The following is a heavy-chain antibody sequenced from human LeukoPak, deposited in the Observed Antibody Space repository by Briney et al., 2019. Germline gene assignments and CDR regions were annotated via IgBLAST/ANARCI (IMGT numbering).Heavy chain of an antibody. CDR1: GYSFTNYW. CDR3: ARGSGAFSFFDY. Sequence: GESLKISCKGSGYSFTNYWIGWVRQMPGKGLDWMGIIFPSTFDIGYSPSFQGQVPISGDKSISTAYLHWSSLEASDTAMYYCARGSGAFSFFDYWGQGTLVTVSS. J-gene: IGHJ4*02. V-gene: IGHV5-51*01. D-gene: IGHD3-10*01. CDR2: IFPSTFDI.